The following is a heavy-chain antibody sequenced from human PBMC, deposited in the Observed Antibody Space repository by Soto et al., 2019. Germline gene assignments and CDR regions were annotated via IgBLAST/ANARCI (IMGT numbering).Heavy chain of an antibody. CDR3: ARGGYFDSSNYLAY. D-gene: IGHD3-22*01. V-gene: IGHV1-3*01. CDR2: INPGNGNT. CDR1: GYTFTSYG. Sequence: GPVKVSCKASGYTFTSYGINWVRQAPGRGLEWMGWINPGNGNTKYSQQFQGRVIIDRDTSASTAYMELSSLRPEDTAVYYCARGGYFDSSNYLAYWGLGTLVTVSS. J-gene: IGHJ4*02.